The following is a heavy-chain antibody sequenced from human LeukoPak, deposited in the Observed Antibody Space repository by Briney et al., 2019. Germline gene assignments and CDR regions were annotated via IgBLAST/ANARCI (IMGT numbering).Heavy chain of an antibody. CDR3: ARLGGYSGYDLDY. Sequence: SETLSLTCTVSVGSISSGSYYWSWIRQPAGKGLEWIGRIYTSGSTNYNPSLKSRVTISLDTSKNQFALKLTSVTAADTAVYYCARLGGYSGYDLDYWGQGTLVTVSS. V-gene: IGHV4-61*02. D-gene: IGHD5-12*01. CDR1: VGSISSGSYY. CDR2: IYTSGST. J-gene: IGHJ4*02.